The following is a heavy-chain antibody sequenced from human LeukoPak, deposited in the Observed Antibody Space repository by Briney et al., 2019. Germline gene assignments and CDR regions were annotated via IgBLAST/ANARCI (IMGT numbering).Heavy chain of an antibody. Sequence: PSETLSLTCTVSGGSISSSSYYWGWIHQPPGKGLEWIGSIYYSGSTYYNPSLKSRVTISADTSKNQFSLKLSSVTAADTAVYYCARHAVATILDAFDIWGQGTMVTVSS. V-gene: IGHV4-39*01. J-gene: IGHJ3*02. CDR2: IYYSGST. CDR1: GGSISSSSYY. CDR3: ARHAVATILDAFDI. D-gene: IGHD5-24*01.